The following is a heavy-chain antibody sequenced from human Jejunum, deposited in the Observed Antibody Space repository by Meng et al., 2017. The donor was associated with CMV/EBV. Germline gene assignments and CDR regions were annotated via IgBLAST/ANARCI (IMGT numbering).Heavy chain of an antibody. V-gene: IGHV3-21*02. Sequence: EVQMVESGGDLVKPGGSLRLSCAGSGFTFSKYSMNWVRQAPGKGLEWVSSITSSSSYIYYADSVKGRFTISRDNAKNLVYLEMNSLRVEDTAIYYCSRDNSGVTWGQGTLGTVSS. CDR1: GFTFSKYS. J-gene: IGHJ4*02. D-gene: IGHD1-26*01. CDR3: SRDNSGVT. CDR2: ITSSSSYI.